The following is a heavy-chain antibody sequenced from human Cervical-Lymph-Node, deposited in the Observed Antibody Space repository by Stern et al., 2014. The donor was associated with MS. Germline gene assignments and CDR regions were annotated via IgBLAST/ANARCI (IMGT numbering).Heavy chain of an antibody. Sequence: QLVQSGAEVKRPGSSVKVSCKASGDTFISYSFSWVRQAPGQGFEWMGGITPLFGTTIYAQQLQGRVTITADESSSTVFLELTSLTSQDTALYYCARGGVVPADTTWFDPWGQGTPVTVSS. D-gene: IGHD2-2*01. CDR3: ARGGVVPADTTWFDP. V-gene: IGHV1-69*01. CDR2: ITPLFGTT. J-gene: IGHJ5*02. CDR1: GDTFISYS.